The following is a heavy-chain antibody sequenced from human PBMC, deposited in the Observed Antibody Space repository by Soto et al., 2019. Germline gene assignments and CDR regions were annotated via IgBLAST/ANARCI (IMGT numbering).Heavy chain of an antibody. CDR2: IIPIFGTA. CDR1: GGTFSSGA. Sequence: SVKVSCKASGGTFSSGAISWVRQAPGQGLEWMGGIIPIFGTANYAQKFQGRVTITADESTSTAYMELSSLRSEDTAVYYCARRERLRMVRADYYYAMDVWGQGTTVTVSS. V-gene: IGHV1-69*13. J-gene: IGHJ6*02. CDR3: ARRERLRMVRADYYYAMDV. D-gene: IGHD3-10*01.